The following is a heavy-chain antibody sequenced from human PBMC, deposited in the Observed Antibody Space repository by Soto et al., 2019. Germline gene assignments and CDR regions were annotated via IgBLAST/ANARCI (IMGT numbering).Heavy chain of an antibody. J-gene: IGHJ3*01. Sequence: QVKLVESGGGVVQPGRSLRLSCEASGFIFNDYGMHWVRQAPGKGLDWVAVISFDGNNKYYAQSVKGRFTISRDNSKNTLFLHMDSLRREDTAVYHCVKGDLDTAVVNSPDAFDFWGQGTIVTVSS. CDR1: GFIFNDYG. CDR2: ISFDGNNK. V-gene: IGHV3-30*18. D-gene: IGHD5-18*01. CDR3: VKGDLDTAVVNSPDAFDF.